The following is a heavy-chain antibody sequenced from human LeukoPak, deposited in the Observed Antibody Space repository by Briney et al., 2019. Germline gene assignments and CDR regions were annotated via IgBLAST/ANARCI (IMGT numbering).Heavy chain of an antibody. CDR1: GGSISSYY. CDR2: IYYSGST. V-gene: IGHV4-59*05. J-gene: IGHJ6*03. D-gene: IGHD3-22*01. Sequence: SETLSLTCTFSGGSISSYYWSWIRQPPGKGLEWIGGIYYSGSTYYNPSLKSRVTISVDTSKNQFSLKLSSVTAADTAVYYCARQERSSRGTGNYYMDVWGKGTTVTVSS. CDR3: ARQERSSRGTGNYYMDV.